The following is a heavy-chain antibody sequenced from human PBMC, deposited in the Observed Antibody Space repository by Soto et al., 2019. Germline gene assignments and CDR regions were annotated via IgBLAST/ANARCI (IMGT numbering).Heavy chain of an antibody. CDR2: ISYDGSNK. J-gene: IGHJ4*02. D-gene: IGHD5-12*01. V-gene: IGHV3-30*18. CDR3: ANGVYSGYLPPRGY. CDR1: GFTFSSYG. Sequence: GGSLRLSCAASGFTFSSYGMHWVRQAPGKGLEWVAVISYDGSNKYYADSVKGRFTISRDDSKNTLYLQMNSLRAEDTAVYYCANGVYSGYLPPRGYWGQGTLVTVS.